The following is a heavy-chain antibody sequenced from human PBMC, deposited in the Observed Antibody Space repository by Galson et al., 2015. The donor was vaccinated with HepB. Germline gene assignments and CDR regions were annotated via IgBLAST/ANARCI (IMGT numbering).Heavy chain of an antibody. CDR2: IYPGDSDT. V-gene: IGHV5-51*01. CDR1: GYSSTNYF. Sequence: QSGAEVKKPGESLRISCMGSGYSSTNYFIGWVRQMPGKGLEWMGIIYPGDSDTRYGPSFQGQVTISADKSISTAYLQWSSLKASATAMYYCAGGTYDFWSNTLGRPVFNVWGQGTMVTVSS. J-gene: IGHJ3*01. D-gene: IGHD3-3*01. CDR3: AGGTYDFWSNTLGRPVFNV.